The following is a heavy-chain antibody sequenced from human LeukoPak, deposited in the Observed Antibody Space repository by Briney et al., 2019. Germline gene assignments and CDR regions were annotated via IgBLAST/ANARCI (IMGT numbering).Heavy chain of an antibody. Sequence: SETLSLTCTVSGGSISSYYWSWIRQPPGKGLEWIGYIYYSGSTNYNPSLKSRVTISVDTSKNQFSLKLSSVTAADTAVYYCARYSSSWYYFDYWGQGTMVTVSS. D-gene: IGHD6-13*01. CDR1: GGSISSYY. CDR2: IYYSGST. V-gene: IGHV4-59*08. J-gene: IGHJ4*02. CDR3: ARYSSSWYYFDY.